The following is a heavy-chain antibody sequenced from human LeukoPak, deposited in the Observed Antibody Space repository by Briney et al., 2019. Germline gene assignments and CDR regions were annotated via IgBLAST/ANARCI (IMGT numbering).Heavy chain of an antibody. CDR2: ISWNSGSI. J-gene: IGHJ3*02. Sequence: PGGSLRLSCAASGFTFDDYAMHWVRQAPGKGLEWVSGISWNSGSIGYADSVKGRFTISRDNAKNSLYLQMNSLRAEDTALYYCAKGPPRPPYYDYVWGSYRRTHRVAFDIWGQGTMVTVSS. D-gene: IGHD3-16*02. CDR1: GFTFDDYA. V-gene: IGHV3-9*01. CDR3: AKGPPRPPYYDYVWGSYRRTHRVAFDI.